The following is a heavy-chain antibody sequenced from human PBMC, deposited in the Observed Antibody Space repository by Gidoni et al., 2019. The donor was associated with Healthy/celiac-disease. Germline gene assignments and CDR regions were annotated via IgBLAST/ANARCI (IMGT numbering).Heavy chain of an antibody. CDR2: ISSSCSTI. CDR3: AGGVNYYYYGMDV. CDR1: GFTFSSYE. J-gene: IGHJ6*02. Sequence: EVQLVESGGGLVQPGGSLRLSCAASGFTFSSYEMNWVRQAPGKGLEWVSYISSSCSTIYYADSVKGRFTISRDNAKNSLYLQMNSLRAEDTAVYYCAGGVNYYYYGMDVWGQGTTVTVSS. D-gene: IGHD2-21*01. V-gene: IGHV3-48*03.